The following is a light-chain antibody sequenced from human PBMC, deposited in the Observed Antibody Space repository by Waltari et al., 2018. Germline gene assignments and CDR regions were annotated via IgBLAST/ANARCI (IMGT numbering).Light chain of an antibody. CDR2: NAS. J-gene: IGKJ1*01. V-gene: IGKV1-5*03. CDR1: QSVSSW. Sequence: DIQMTQSPSTLSASVGDRLTITCRATQSVSSWVAWYQQKPGKAPKLLIYNASSLESGVPSRFSGSGSGTEFTLTISSLQPDDFATYYCQQYNSYSWTFGQGTKVEIK. CDR3: QQYNSYSWT.